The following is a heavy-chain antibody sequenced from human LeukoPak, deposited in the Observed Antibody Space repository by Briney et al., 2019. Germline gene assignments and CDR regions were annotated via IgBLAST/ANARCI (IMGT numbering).Heavy chain of an antibody. D-gene: IGHD3-10*01. CDR3: ARDRWFGELNYYYYYMDV. CDR2: VNHSGRT. Sequence: SETLSLTCAVYGGSFSDYWWTWIRQSPGKGLEWIGEVNHSGRTNYNPSLKSRVTISVDTSKNQFSLKLSSVTAADTAVYYCARDRWFGELNYYYYYMDVWGKGTTVTISS. CDR1: GGSFSDYW. V-gene: IGHV4-34*01. J-gene: IGHJ6*03.